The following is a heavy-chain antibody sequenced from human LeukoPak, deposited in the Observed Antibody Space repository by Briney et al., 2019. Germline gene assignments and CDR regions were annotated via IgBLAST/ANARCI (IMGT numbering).Heavy chain of an antibody. CDR1: GGSISSYY. CDR3: ARGTVTNYFDY. J-gene: IGHJ4*02. D-gene: IGHD4-17*01. CDR2: IYYSGST. V-gene: IGHV4-59*01. Sequence: SETLSLTCTVSGGSISSYYWSWIRQPPGKGLEWIGYIYYSGSTNYNPSLKSRVTISVDTSKNQFSLKLSSVTAADTAVYYCARGTVTNYFDYWGQGTLVTVSS.